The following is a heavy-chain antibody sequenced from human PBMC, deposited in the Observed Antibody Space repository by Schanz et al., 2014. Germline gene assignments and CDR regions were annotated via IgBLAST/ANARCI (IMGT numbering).Heavy chain of an antibody. CDR2: ISSSGSYI. V-gene: IGHV3-21*01. J-gene: IGHJ4*02. Sequence: QLVGSGGGLIQPGGSLRLSYTASGFAFSSYSMNWVRQAPGKGLEWVSSISSSGSYIYYADSVKGRFSISRDNAKNSLFLQMNRLRAEDTALYYCAIIGVMVAVAGTRADYWGQGTLVTVSS. D-gene: IGHD6-19*01. CDR1: GFAFSSYS. CDR3: AIIGVMVAVAGTRADY.